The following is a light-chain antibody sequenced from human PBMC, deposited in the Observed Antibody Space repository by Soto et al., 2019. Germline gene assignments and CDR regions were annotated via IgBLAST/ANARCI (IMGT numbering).Light chain of an antibody. CDR2: QDT. V-gene: IGLV3-1*01. Sequence: SYELSQPPSVSVSPGQTASITCSGDGLGDKYACWYQQKSGQSPVLVIYQDTRRPSGIPERFSGSNSGNTATLTISGTQAMDEADYYCQAWDSSTVVFGGGTKVTVL. CDR3: QAWDSSTVV. J-gene: IGLJ2*01. CDR1: GLGDKY.